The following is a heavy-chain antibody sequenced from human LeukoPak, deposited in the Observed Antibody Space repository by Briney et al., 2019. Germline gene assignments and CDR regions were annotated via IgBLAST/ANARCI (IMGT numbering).Heavy chain of an antibody. V-gene: IGHV3-21*01. D-gene: IGHD2-2*01. Sequence: PGGSLRLPCAASGFPFSSYSMNWVRQAPGKGLEWVSSISSSSSYIYYADSVKGRFTISRDNAKNSLYLQMNSLRAEDTAVYYCAREGARVPNWFDPWGQGTLVTVSS. CDR2: ISSSSSYI. J-gene: IGHJ5*02. CDR1: GFPFSSYS. CDR3: AREGARVPNWFDP.